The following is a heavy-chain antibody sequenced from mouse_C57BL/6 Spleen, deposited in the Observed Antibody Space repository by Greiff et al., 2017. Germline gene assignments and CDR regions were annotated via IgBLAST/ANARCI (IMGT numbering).Heavy chain of an antibody. Sequence: EVQLQQSGPELVKPGASVKISCKASGYTFTDYYMNWVKQSHGKSLEWIGDINPNNGGTSYNQKFKGKATLTVDKSSSTAYMELRSLTSEDSAVYYCARLHYYDYFDYWGQGTTRTVSS. CDR1: GYTFTDYY. D-gene: IGHD2-4*01. CDR2: INPNNGGT. J-gene: IGHJ2*01. V-gene: IGHV1-26*01. CDR3: ARLHYYDYFDY.